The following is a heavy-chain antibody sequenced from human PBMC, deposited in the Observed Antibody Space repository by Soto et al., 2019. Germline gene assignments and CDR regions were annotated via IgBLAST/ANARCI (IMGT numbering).Heavy chain of an antibody. CDR1: GFTFSSYA. CDR2: ISGSGGST. Sequence: EVQLLESGGGLLQPGGSLRLSCAASGFTFSSYAMRWVRQAPVKGLEWVSAISGSGGSTYYADSVKGRFTSSRDNSKNTLYLQMNSLRAEDTAVYYCAIRGSGSYYDYWGQGTLVTVSS. CDR3: AIRGSGSYYDY. J-gene: IGHJ4*02. V-gene: IGHV3-23*01. D-gene: IGHD1-26*01.